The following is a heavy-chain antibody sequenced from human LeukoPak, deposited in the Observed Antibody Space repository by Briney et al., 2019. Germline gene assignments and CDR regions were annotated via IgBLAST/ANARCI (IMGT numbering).Heavy chain of an antibody. J-gene: IGHJ4*02. CDR1: GGSFSGYY. V-gene: IGHV4-34*01. CDR2: INHSGST. Sequence: PSETLSLTCAVYGGSFSGYYWSWIRQPPGKGLEWIGEINHSGSTNYNPSLTSRVTISVDTSKNQFSLKRSSVTAADTAVYYCASHVSGSKYRFDSWGQGTLVTVSS. D-gene: IGHD1-26*01. CDR3: ASHVSGSKYRFDS.